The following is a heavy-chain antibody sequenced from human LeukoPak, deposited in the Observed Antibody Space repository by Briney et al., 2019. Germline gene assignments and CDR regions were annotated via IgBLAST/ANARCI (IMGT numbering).Heavy chain of an antibody. CDR3: ASLIYGSGSWTFDP. V-gene: IGHV4-59*12. CDR1: GGSISIYY. J-gene: IGHJ5*02. Sequence: SETLSLTCTVSGGSISIYYWSWIRQPPGKGLEWIGYIYDSGSTNYNPSLKSRVTMSVDTSKNQFSLKLSSVTAADTAVYYCASLIYGSGSWTFDPWGQGTLVTVSS. D-gene: IGHD3-10*01. CDR2: IYDSGST.